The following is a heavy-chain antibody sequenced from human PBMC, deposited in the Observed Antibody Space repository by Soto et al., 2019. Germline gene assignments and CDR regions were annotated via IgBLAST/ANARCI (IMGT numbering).Heavy chain of an antibody. D-gene: IGHD6-13*01. V-gene: IGHV3-23*05. CDR1: EFTFSSHA. CDR2: INCPGSGT. CDR3: AKGGSSWATFDY. Sequence: EVQLLESGGGLVQPGGSLRLSCAASEFTFSSHAMSWVRQAPGKGLEWVSTINCPGSGTYYADSVKGRFTISRDNTKNTLYLQMNSLRAVATAVYYCAKGGSSWATFDYWGQGTLVTVSS. J-gene: IGHJ4*02.